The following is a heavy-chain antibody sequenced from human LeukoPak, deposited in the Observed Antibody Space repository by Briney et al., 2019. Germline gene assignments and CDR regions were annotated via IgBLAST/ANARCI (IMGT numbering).Heavy chain of an antibody. V-gene: IGHV4-59*01. J-gene: IGHJ6*03. CDR3: ARTQPVGSYYYYYMDV. CDR2: IYYSGST. D-gene: IGHD1-14*01. CDR1: GGSISSYY. Sequence: ASETLSLTCTVSGGSISSYYWSWIRQPPGKGLEWIGYIYYSGSTNYNPSLKSRVTISVDTPKNQFSLKLSSVTAADTAVYYCARTQPVGSYYYYYMDVWGKGTTVTVSS.